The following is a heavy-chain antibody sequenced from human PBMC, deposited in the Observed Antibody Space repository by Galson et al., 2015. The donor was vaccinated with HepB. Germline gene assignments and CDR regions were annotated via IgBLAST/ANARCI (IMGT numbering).Heavy chain of an antibody. CDR3: AKDGRHYGSQPWYFDL. CDR1: EFTFTTYA. Sequence: SLRLSCAASEFTFTTYAMTWVRQAPGKGLEWVSAISVSGERTLYADSVKGRFTISRDNSKNTLYLEMSSLRVEDTAIYYCAKDGRHYGSQPWYFDLWGRGTLVAVSS. CDR2: ISVSGERT. J-gene: IGHJ2*01. D-gene: IGHD4-17*01. V-gene: IGHV3-23*01.